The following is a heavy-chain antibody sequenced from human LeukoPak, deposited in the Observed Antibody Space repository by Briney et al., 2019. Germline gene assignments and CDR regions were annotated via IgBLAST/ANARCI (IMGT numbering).Heavy chain of an antibody. CDR1: GGSISSGGYY. Sequence: SETLSLTCTVSGGSISSGGYYWSWIRQHPGKGLEWIGYIYYSGSTYYSPSLKSRVTISVDTSKNQFSLKLSSVTAADTVVYYCARGRGGSYFFGRRDRYYFDYWGQGTLVTVSS. V-gene: IGHV4-31*03. J-gene: IGHJ4*02. D-gene: IGHD1-26*01. CDR2: IYYSGST. CDR3: ARGRGGSYFFGRRDRYYFDY.